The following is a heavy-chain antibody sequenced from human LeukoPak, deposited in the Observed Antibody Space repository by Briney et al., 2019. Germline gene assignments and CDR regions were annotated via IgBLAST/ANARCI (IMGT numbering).Heavy chain of an antibody. Sequence: GGSLRLSCAASGFTFSRFEMNWVRQAPGKGLEWVSCISISGSTIYYADSVKGRFTISRDNAKNSLYLQMNSLRAEDTAVYYCARSGWYYDILTGFDYWGQGTLVTVSS. CDR2: ISISGSTI. J-gene: IGHJ4*02. V-gene: IGHV3-48*03. D-gene: IGHD3-9*01. CDR3: ARSGWYYDILTGFDY. CDR1: GFTFSRFE.